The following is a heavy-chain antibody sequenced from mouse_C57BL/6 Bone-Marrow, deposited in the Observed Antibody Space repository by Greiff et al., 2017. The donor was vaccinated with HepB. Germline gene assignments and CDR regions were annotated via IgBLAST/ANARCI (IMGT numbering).Heavy chain of an antibody. J-gene: IGHJ3*01. D-gene: IGHD2-4*01. CDR2: IDPSDSYT. Sequence: QVQLQQSGAELVMPGASVKLSCKASGYTFTSYWMHWVKQRPGQGLEWIGEIDPSDSYTNYNQKFKGKSTLTVDKSSSTAYMQLSSLTSEDSAVYYCARALYYDYDGGFAYWGQGTLVTVSA. CDR3: ARALYYDYDGGFAY. V-gene: IGHV1-69*01. CDR1: GYTFTSYW.